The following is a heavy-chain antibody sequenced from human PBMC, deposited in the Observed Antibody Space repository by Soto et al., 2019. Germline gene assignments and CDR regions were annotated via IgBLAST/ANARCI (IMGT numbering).Heavy chain of an antibody. CDR1: GGSISSSSYY. D-gene: IGHD6-13*01. V-gene: IGHV4-39*01. J-gene: IGHJ4*02. CDR2: IYYSGST. CDR3: ASIAAAGTPTDGDY. Sequence: QLQLQESGPGLVKPSETLSLTCTVSGGSISSSSYYWGWIRQPPGKGLEWIGSIYYSGSTYYNPSLKSRVTISVDTSKNQFSLKLSSVTAADTAVYYCASIAAAGTPTDGDYWGQGTLVTVSS.